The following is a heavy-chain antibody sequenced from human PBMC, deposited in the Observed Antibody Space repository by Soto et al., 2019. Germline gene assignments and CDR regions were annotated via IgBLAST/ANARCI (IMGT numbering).Heavy chain of an antibody. CDR1: GFSFSNYC. V-gene: IGHV3-74*01. D-gene: IGHD6-6*01. J-gene: IGHJ4*02. CDR2: INSDVSST. Sequence: GGSLRLSCVASGFSFSNYCMHWVRQVPGKGLVWVSHINSDVSSTGYADSVKGRFTISRDNANNTLYVQMNSLRAEDTAVYYCARGGDTGARPISFWGQGTQVTVS. CDR3: ARGGDTGARPISF.